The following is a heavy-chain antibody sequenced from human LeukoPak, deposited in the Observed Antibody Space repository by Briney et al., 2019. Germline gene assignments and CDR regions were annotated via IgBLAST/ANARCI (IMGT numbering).Heavy chain of an antibody. J-gene: IGHJ5*02. CDR2: IYYSGST. V-gene: IGHV4-59*01. CDR3: ARGNYGSGSYGSWFDP. D-gene: IGHD3-10*01. CDR1: GGSISSYY. Sequence: SETLSLTCTVSGGSISSYYWSWIRQPPGKGLEWIGYIYYSGSTNYNPSLKSRVTISVDTSKNQFALKLSSVTAADTAVYYCARGNYGSGSYGSWFDPWGQGTLVTVSS.